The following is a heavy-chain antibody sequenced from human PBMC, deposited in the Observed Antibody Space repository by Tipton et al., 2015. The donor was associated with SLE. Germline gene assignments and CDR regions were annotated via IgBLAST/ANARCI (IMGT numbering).Heavy chain of an antibody. D-gene: IGHD4-23*01. Sequence: TLSLTCTVSGGSISSGSYYWSWIRQPAGKGLEWIGYIYTSGSTNYNPSLKSRVTISVDTSKNQFSLKLSSVTAADTAVYYCARDADYGGNPPWYAFDIWGQGTMVTVSS. CDR3: ARDADYGGNPPWYAFDI. CDR2: IYTSGST. V-gene: IGHV4-61*09. CDR1: GGSISSGSYY. J-gene: IGHJ3*02.